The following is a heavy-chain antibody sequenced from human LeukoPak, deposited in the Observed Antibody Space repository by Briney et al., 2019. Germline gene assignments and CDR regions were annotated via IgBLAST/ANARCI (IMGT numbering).Heavy chain of an antibody. V-gene: IGHV4-34*01. J-gene: IGHJ4*02. CDR1: GGSFIPYY. Sequence: SETQSLTCAVYGGSFIPYYWSWIRQPPGKGLEWIGEINHSGSTNYNPSLKSRVTISVDTSKNQFSLKLSSVTAADTAVYYCARGGFYCGGDCYVDFWGQGTLVTASS. D-gene: IGHD2-21*02. CDR2: INHSGST. CDR3: ARGGFYCGGDCYVDF.